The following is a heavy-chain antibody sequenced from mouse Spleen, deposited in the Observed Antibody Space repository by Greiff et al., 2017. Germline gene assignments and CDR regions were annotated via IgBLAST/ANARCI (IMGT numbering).Heavy chain of an antibody. CDR1: GFTFTDYY. V-gene: IGHV7-3*01. CDR2: IRNKANGYTT. Sequence: EVQLVESGGGLVQPGGSLSLSCAASGFTFTDYYMSWVRQPPGKALEWLGFIRNKANGYTTEYSASVKGRFTISRDNSQSILYLQMNALRAEDSATYYCAREGNYGFDYWGQGTTLTVSS. D-gene: IGHD2-1*01. CDR3: AREGNYGFDY. J-gene: IGHJ2*01.